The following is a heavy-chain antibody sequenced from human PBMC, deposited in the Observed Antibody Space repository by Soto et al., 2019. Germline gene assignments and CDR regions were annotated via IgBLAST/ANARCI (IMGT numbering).Heavy chain of an antibody. D-gene: IGHD6-19*01. CDR1: GFTFSSYA. V-gene: IGHV3-23*01. CDR3: AKHTRTVAGPYYFDY. Sequence: PGGSLRLSCAASGFTFSSYAMSWVRQAPGKGLEWASAISGSGGSTYYADSVKGRFTIPRDNSKNTLYLQMNSLRAEDTAVYYCAKHTRTVAGPYYFDYWGQGTLVTVSS. J-gene: IGHJ4*02. CDR2: ISGSGGST.